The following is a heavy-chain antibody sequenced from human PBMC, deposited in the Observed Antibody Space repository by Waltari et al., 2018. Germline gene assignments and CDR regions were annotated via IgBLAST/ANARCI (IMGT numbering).Heavy chain of an antibody. CDR2: INHSGES. J-gene: IGHJ4*01. V-gene: IGHV4-34*02. Sequence: QVQLRQWGAGLLKPSETLSVSCAVYGESFSGYYWTWIRQSPRKGLELIGEINHSGESHQNPSVKSRATLSVDTSKNQFSLKLRSLTAADTAVYYCARREAAPYCSGGTCFYRPLDYWGHGTLVTVSS. D-gene: IGHD2-8*02. CDR1: GESFSGYY. CDR3: ARREAAPYCSGGTCFYRPLDY.